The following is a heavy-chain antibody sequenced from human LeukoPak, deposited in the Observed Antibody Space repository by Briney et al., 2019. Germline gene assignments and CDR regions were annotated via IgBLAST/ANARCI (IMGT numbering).Heavy chain of an antibody. CDR2: IQGDGSNT. Sequence: GVSLRLSCVASGFTFSKNWMHWVRQAPGKGLVWVSRIQGDGSNTNYADSVKGRFSISRDNAKNTVYLQMTSLWAEDTGIYYCSRGTSAGGPISPFDFWGQGTVVTVSS. D-gene: IGHD6-13*01. CDR1: GFTFSKNW. CDR3: SRGTSAGGPISPFDF. V-gene: IGHV3-74*01. J-gene: IGHJ4*02.